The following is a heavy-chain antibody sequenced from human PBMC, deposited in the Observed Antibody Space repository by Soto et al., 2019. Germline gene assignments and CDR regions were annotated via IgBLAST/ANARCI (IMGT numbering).Heavy chain of an antibody. CDR1: GLTFSSYG. Sequence: EVQVLESGGGLVQPGGSLRLSCAVSGLTFSSYGMSWVRQAPGKGLEWVSTISASGGSTYYADSVKGRFTISRDNSKNTLSVQMNGLRADDTAIYYCATYPGHSNGWYAYYFAYWGPGTLVTVSS. J-gene: IGHJ4*02. D-gene: IGHD6-19*01. CDR3: ATYPGHSNGWYAYYFAY. V-gene: IGHV3-23*01. CDR2: ISASGGST.